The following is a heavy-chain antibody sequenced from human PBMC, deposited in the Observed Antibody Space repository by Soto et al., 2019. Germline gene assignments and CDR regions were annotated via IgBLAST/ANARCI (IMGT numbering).Heavy chain of an antibody. V-gene: IGHV3-30-3*01. CDR1: GFTFSSYA. Sequence: QVQLVGSGGGVVQPGRSLRLSCAASGFTFSSYAMHWVRQAPDKGLEWVAVISYDGSNKYYADSVKGRFTISRDNSKNTLYLQMNSLRAEDTAVYYCARDGPYKTTVNRPYYYYGMDVWGQGTTVTVSS. J-gene: IGHJ6*02. CDR2: ISYDGSNK. CDR3: ARDGPYKTTVNRPYYYYGMDV. D-gene: IGHD4-17*01.